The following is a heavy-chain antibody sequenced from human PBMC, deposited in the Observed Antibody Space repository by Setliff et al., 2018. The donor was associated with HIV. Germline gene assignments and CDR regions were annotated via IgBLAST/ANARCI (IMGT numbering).Heavy chain of an antibody. CDR1: GFTFSSYA. Sequence: GSLRLSCSASGFTFSSYAMHWVRQAPGKGLEYVSAISSNGGSTYYADSVKGRFTISRDNSKNTLYLQMSSLRAEDTAVYYCVKDLYSGYALLLSFDYWGQGTLVTVSS. J-gene: IGHJ4*02. CDR2: ISSNGGST. D-gene: IGHD5-12*01. V-gene: IGHV3-64D*09. CDR3: VKDLYSGYALLLSFDY.